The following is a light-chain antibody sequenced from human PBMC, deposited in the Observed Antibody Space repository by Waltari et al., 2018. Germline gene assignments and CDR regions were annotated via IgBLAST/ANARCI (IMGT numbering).Light chain of an antibody. CDR2: KAS. CDR1: QTIINW. J-gene: IGKJ3*01. V-gene: IGKV1D-16*01. CDR3: LLFSGSPFT. Sequence: DIQMTQSPSSLSASVGDTVTITCRASQTIINWLAWYQQKPGKAPKLLVYKASTLQTGGPSGFSGSRSGTDVILTISNLQPEDSAIYYCLLFSGSPFTFGPGTKLDIK.